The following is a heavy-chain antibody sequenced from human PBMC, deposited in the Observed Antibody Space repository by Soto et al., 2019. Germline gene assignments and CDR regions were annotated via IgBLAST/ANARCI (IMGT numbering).Heavy chain of an antibody. CDR3: EKRYCTGGGCDLFDH. CDR1: GFTFSEYD. Sequence: GGSLRLSCVASGFTFSEYDMTWVRQAPGKGLEWVSTVSKTGLTTYYADSVKGRFTISRDNSKNTVSLQMNSLRAEDTALYYCEKRYCTGGGCDLFDHWGQGTLVTVYS. J-gene: IGHJ4*02. V-gene: IGHV3-23*01. CDR2: VSKTGLTT. D-gene: IGHD2-8*02.